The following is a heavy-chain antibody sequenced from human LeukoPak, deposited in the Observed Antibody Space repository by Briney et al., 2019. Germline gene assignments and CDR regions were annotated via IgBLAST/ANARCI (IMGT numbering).Heavy chain of an antibody. V-gene: IGHV3-21*01. CDR2: ISSSSSYI. D-gene: IGHD1-26*01. CDR1: GFTFSSYS. J-gene: IGHJ4*02. CDR3: ARGESYYPYRGDTYYFDY. Sequence: GGSLRLSCAASGFTFSSYSMNWVRQAPGKGLEWVSSISSSSSYIYYADSVKGRFTISRGNAKNSLYLQMNSLRAEDTAVYYCARGESYYPYRGDTYYFDYWGQRTLVTVSS.